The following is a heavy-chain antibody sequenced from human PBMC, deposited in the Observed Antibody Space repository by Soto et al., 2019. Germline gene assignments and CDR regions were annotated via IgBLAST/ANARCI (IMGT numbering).Heavy chain of an antibody. Sequence: ASVKVSCKASGYTFTSYGISWVRQAPGQGLEWMGWISAYNGNTNYAQKLQGRVTMTTDTSTSTAYMELRSLRSDDTAVYYCARVLTWELLYYYGMDVWGKGTTVTVSS. CDR1: GYTFTSYG. CDR2: ISAYNGNT. CDR3: ARVLTWELLYYYGMDV. J-gene: IGHJ6*04. V-gene: IGHV1-18*01. D-gene: IGHD1-26*01.